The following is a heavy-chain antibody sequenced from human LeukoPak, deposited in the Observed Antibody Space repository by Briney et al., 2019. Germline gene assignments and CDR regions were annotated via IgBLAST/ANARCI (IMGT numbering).Heavy chain of an antibody. D-gene: IGHD1-26*01. CDR2: IWYDGSNK. CDR1: GFTFSSYG. CDR3: ARDPRRWELVYYFDY. V-gene: IGHV3-33*08. Sequence: SGGSLRLSCAASGFTFSSYGMHWVHQAPGKGLEWVAVIWYDGSNKYYADSVKGRFTISRDNSKNTLYLQMNSLRAEDTAVYYCARDPRRWELVYYFDYWGQGTLVTVSS. J-gene: IGHJ4*02.